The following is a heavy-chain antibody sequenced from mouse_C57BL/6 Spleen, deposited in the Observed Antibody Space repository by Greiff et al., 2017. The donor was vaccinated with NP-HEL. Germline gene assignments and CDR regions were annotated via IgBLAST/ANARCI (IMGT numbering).Heavy chain of an antibody. CDR1: GYTFTDYY. CDR2: INPNNGGT. CDR3: ARPFDY. J-gene: IGHJ2*01. V-gene: IGHV1-26*01. Sequence: EVQLQQSGPELVKPGASVKISCKASGYTFTDYYMNWVKQSHGKSLEWIGDINPNNGGTSYNQKFKGKATLTVDKSSSTAYMELRSLTSEDSAVYYCARPFDYWGQGTTLTFSS.